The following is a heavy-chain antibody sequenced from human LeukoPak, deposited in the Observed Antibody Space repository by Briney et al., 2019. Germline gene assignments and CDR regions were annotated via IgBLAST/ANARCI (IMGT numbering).Heavy chain of an antibody. J-gene: IGHJ4*02. CDR2: ISSSSSYI. V-gene: IGHV3-21*01. D-gene: IGHD3-3*01. CDR3: ARPITIFGVVGDDY. CDR1: GFTFSSYS. Sequence: GGSLRLSCAASGFTFSSYSMNWVRQAPGKGLEWVSSISSSSSYIYYADSVKGRFTISRDNAKNSLYLQMNSLRAGDTAVYYCARPITIFGVVGDDYWGQGTLVTVSS.